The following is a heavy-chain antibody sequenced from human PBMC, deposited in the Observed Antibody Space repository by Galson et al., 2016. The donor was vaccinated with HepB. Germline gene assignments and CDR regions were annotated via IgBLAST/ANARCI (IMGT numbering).Heavy chain of an antibody. CDR2: IKGDGTDT. Sequence: SLRLSSAASGFNFRSYWMHWLRQGPGKGLVWVSRIKGDGTDTAYADSVRGRFTISRDNAMNTLDLQMTSLRADDTAVYYCVRDGDAYDFDRWGQGVLVTVS. D-gene: IGHD5-12*01. CDR3: VRDGDAYDFDR. CDR1: GFNFRSYW. J-gene: IGHJ5*02. V-gene: IGHV3-74*03.